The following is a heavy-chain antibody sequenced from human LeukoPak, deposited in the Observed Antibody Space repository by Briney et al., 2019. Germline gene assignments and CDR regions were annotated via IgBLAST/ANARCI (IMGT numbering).Heavy chain of an antibody. D-gene: IGHD4-17*01. CDR1: GFTFSSYT. Sequence: PGGSLRLSCAASGFTFSSYTMNWVRQAPGQGLEWLSSISSTSTYIYYAASVKGRFTISRDNAKNSLYLQIHSLRAEDTAMYFCATDYGYYLDYWGQGTLVAVSS. CDR3: ATDYGYYLDY. J-gene: IGHJ4*02. CDR2: ISSTSTYI. V-gene: IGHV3-21*01.